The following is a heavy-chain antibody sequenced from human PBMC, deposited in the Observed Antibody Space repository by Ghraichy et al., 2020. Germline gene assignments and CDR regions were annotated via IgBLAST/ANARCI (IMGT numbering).Heavy chain of an antibody. CDR2: ISYDGSNK. V-gene: IGHV3-30*18. CDR3: AKDCLGYSNYADY. Sequence: GETLNISCAASGFTFSSYGMHWVRQAPGKGLEWVAVISYDGSNKYYADSVKGRFTISRDNSKNTLYLQMNSLRAEDTAVYYCAKDCLGYSNYADYWGQGTLVTVSS. CDR1: GFTFSSYG. D-gene: IGHD4-11*01. J-gene: IGHJ4*02.